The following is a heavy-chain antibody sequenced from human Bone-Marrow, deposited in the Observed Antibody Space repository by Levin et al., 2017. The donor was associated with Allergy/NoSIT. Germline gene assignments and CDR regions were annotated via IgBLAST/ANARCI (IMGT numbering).Heavy chain of an antibody. CDR1: GFTFDDYA. CDR3: AKGFDYKSNYFDY. V-gene: IGHV3-9*01. Sequence: SGGSLRLSCAASGFTFDDYAMHWVRQAPGKGLEWVSGISWNSGSIGYADSVKGRFTISRDNAKNSLYLQMNSLRAEDTALYYCAKGFDYKSNYFDYWGQGTLVTVSS. CDR2: ISWNSGSI. D-gene: IGHD4-11*01. J-gene: IGHJ4*02.